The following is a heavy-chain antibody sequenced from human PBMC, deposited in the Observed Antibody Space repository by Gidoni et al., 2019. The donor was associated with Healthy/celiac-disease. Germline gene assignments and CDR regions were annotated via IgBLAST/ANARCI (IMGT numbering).Heavy chain of an antibody. Sequence: VPLQESGPGLQKPSQTLSLTCTVSGGSVSSGSYYWSWIRQPPGKGLEWLGYIYYSGSTSYNPSLKSRVTISVDTSKNRFSLKLSSVTAADTAVYYCARGYILDYWGQGTRVTVSA. CDR3: ARGYILDY. CDR1: GGSVSSGSYY. CDR2: IYYSGST. D-gene: IGHD3-16*02. J-gene: IGHJ4*02. V-gene: IGHV4-61*01.